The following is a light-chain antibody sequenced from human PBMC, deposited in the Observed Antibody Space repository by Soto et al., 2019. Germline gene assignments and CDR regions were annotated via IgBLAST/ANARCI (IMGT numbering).Light chain of an antibody. V-gene: IGKV1-39*01. CDR2: GAS. J-gene: IGKJ3*01. CDR3: QQSYNVPFT. CDR1: QTISNY. Sequence: DIQMTQSPACLAASLGDRITISCRASQTISNYLNWYHQKPGEAPKMLIYGASTLQSGVPSSVSGSGSGTEFTLSISSLQPEDFGTYYRQQSYNVPFTFGPGTKVDVK.